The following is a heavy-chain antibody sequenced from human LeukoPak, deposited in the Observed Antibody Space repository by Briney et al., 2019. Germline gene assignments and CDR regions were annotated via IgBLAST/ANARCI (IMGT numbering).Heavy chain of an antibody. J-gene: IGHJ4*02. CDR1: GFTFTTNW. Sequence: GGSLRLSCAASGFTFTTNWMTWVRQAPGNGLEWVSSISGSGASTYYADSVRGRFTISRDNYKNTLYLQMISLRAEDTAVYYCANLHYDILTGYIYYFDYWGQGTLVTVSS. D-gene: IGHD3-9*01. CDR2: ISGSGAST. V-gene: IGHV3-23*01. CDR3: ANLHYDILTGYIYYFDY.